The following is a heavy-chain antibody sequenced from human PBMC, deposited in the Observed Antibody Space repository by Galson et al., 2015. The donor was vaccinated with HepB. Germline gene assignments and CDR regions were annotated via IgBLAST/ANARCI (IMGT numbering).Heavy chain of an antibody. Sequence: SLRLSCAASGFTFSSYGMNWVRQAPGKGLEWVSVISSSGGSTYYAGSVKGRFTISRDNSRNTLYLQMNSLRAEDTAVYYCAVGPRYCSSTSCLGLFDYWGQGTLVTVSS. CDR1: GFTFSSYG. D-gene: IGHD2-2*01. V-gene: IGHV3-23*01. J-gene: IGHJ4*02. CDR3: AVGPRYCSSTSCLGLFDY. CDR2: ISSSGGST.